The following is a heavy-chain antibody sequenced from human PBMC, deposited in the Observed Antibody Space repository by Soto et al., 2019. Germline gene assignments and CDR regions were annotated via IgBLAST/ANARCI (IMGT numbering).Heavy chain of an antibody. Sequence: ASVMVSCKASGYTFTSYYMHWVRQAPGQGLEWMGIINPSGGSTSYAQKFQGRVTMTRDTSTSTVHMELSSLRSEDTAVYYCARDLTYCSSTSCDDHAFDIWGQGTMVTVSS. CDR1: GYTFTSYY. J-gene: IGHJ3*02. V-gene: IGHV1-46*01. CDR2: INPSGGST. D-gene: IGHD2-2*01. CDR3: ARDLTYCSSTSCDDHAFDI.